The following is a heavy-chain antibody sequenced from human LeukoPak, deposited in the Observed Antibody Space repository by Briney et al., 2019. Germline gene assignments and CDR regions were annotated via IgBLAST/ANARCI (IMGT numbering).Heavy chain of an antibody. V-gene: IGHV4-39*07. CDR1: GYAIISGGFS. CDR3: ASPTGYDSSGIYEDY. Sequence: SQTLSLTCTVSGYAIISGGFSWNWIRQPPGRGLEWIGTIYYSGSTYYNPSLKSRLTISVDTSKNQFSLKLSSVTAADTAVYYCASPTGYDSSGIYEDYWGQGTLVTVSS. CDR2: IYYSGST. D-gene: IGHD3-22*01. J-gene: IGHJ4*02.